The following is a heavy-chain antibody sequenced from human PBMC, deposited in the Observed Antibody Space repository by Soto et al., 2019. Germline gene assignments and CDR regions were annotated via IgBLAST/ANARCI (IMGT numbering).Heavy chain of an antibody. D-gene: IGHD3-16*01. V-gene: IGHV1-18*04. CDR2: INANTGNT. CDR1: GYTLNTYY. J-gene: IGHJ6*02. CDR3: ARCWVTGKGGIDV. Sequence: ASVKVCCKPSGYTLNTYYLHWVRQAPGQGLEWMGWINANTGNTTYAQKFQGRVTMTTDTSTNTAYLDLWTLISDDTAVYYCARCWVTGKGGIDVWGQGPTVTVSS.